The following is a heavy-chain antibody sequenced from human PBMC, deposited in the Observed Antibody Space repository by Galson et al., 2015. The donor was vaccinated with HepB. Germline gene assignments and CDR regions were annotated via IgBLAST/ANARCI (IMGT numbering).Heavy chain of an antibody. CDR1: GFTFSSYA. Sequence: SLRLSCAAGGFTFSSYAIYWVRQAPGKGLEWVSVISVSGGATYYADSVEGRFTISRDNSKNTLYLQMNSLRAEDTAVYYCAKPRCSGGSCYESAFDIWGQGTMVTVSS. D-gene: IGHD2-15*01. CDR2: ISVSGGAT. V-gene: IGHV3-23*01. J-gene: IGHJ3*02. CDR3: AKPRCSGGSCYESAFDI.